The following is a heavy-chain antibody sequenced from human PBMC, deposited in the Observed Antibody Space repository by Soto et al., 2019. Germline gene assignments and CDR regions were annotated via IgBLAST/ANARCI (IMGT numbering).Heavy chain of an antibody. J-gene: IGHJ4*02. V-gene: IGHV3-23*01. CDR3: AKDRQFRSYYESAGHYNN. CDR2: ISGSGGVT. CDR1: GFTFKNYD. D-gene: IGHD3-10*01. Sequence: EVQLLESGGGLVQPGGSLRLSCVASGFTFKNYDMRWVRQAPGKGLGWASGISGSGGVTYYADSVKGRFTISRDNSKNTLYLQMNSLRANDTAVYYCAKDRQFRSYYESAGHYNNWGQGTLVTVSS.